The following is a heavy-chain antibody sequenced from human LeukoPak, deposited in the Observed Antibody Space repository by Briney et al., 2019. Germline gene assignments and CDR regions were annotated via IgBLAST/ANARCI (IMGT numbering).Heavy chain of an antibody. Sequence: GGSLRLSCAASGFTFSSYWMSWVRQAPGKGLEWVANIKQDGSEKYYVDSVKGRFTISRDNAKNSLYLQMNSLRAEDTAVYYCAREAGLIRSYYFDYWGQGTLVTVSS. D-gene: IGHD6-19*01. J-gene: IGHJ4*02. CDR1: GFTFSSYW. V-gene: IGHV3-7*01. CDR3: AREAGLIRSYYFDY. CDR2: IKQDGSEK.